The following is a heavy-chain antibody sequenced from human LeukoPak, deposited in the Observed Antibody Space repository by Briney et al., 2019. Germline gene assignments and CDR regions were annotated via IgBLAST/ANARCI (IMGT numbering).Heavy chain of an antibody. CDR2: IYPIDSDS. D-gene: IGHD2-15*01. CDR1: GSTFTDYW. J-gene: IGHJ4*02. V-gene: IGHV5-51*01. CDR3: VRLWDSCFDY. Sequence: PGASLQISCNTSGSTFTDYWIGWVRQLPGKGLEWMGVIYPIDSDSKYSPSFQGQVTISADKSINTAYLQWSSLKASDTGIYYCVRLWDSCFDYWGQGTLVTVSS.